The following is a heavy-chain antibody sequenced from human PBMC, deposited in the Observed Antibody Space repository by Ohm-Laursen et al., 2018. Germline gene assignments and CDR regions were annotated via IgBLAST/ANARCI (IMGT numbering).Heavy chain of an antibody. CDR1: GGSVSSGSYY. V-gene: IGHV4-61*01. CDR2: IYYSGST. J-gene: IGHJ3*02. D-gene: IGHD3-9*01. CDR3: ARGGAMVYDIPVELDI. Sequence: SETLSLTCSVSGGSVSSGSYYWSWIRQPPGKGLEWIGYIYYSGSTNYNPSLKSRVTISVDTSKNQFSLKLSSVTAADTAVYYCARGGAMVYDIPVELDIWGQGTMVTVSS.